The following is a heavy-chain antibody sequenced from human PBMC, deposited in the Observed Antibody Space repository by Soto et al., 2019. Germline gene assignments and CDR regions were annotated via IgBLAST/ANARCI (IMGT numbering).Heavy chain of an antibody. Sequence: SETLSLNCTVSGGPISSNYWTWIRQSPGKGLEWIGYIYYTGSTKYNPSLKSRVTISLDTSKNQFSLRLTSVTSADTAVYYCARGGSYGDFFDYWGQGAQVTVSS. CDR2: IYYTGST. D-gene: IGHD4-17*01. V-gene: IGHV4-59*01. J-gene: IGHJ4*02. CDR1: GGPISSNY. CDR3: ARGGSYGDFFDY.